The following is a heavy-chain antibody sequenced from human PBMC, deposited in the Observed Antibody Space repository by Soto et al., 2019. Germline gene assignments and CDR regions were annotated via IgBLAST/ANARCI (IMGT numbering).Heavy chain of an antibody. CDR1: GFTFSSYA. V-gene: IGHV3-30-3*01. CDR3: ARAYCSSTSCYGNYYYYGMDV. Sequence: GGSLRLSCAASGFTFSSYAMHWVRQAPGKGLEWVAVISYDGSNKYYADSVKGRFTISRDNSKNTLYLQMNSLRAEDTAVYYCARAYCSSTSCYGNYYYYGMDVWGQGTTVTVSS. CDR2: ISYDGSNK. D-gene: IGHD2-2*01. J-gene: IGHJ6*02.